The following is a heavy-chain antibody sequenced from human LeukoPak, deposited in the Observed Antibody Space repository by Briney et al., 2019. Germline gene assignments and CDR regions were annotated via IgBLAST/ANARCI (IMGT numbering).Heavy chain of an antibody. CDR1: GFTFSDYY. D-gene: IGHD6-19*01. CDR3: AKGAVAGTGVYYYYYYMDV. Sequence: GGSLRLSCAASGFTFSDYYMSWIRQAPGKGLEWVSYISSSGSTIYYADSVKGRFTISRDNAKNSLYLQMNSLRAEDTAVYYCAKGAVAGTGVYYYYYYMDVWGKGTTVTVSS. J-gene: IGHJ6*03. CDR2: ISSSGSTI. V-gene: IGHV3-11*01.